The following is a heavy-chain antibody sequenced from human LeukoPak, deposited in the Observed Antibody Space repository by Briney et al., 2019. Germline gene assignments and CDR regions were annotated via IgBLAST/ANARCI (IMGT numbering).Heavy chain of an antibody. J-gene: IGHJ5*02. Sequence: GGSLSLSCAGSGFPFSSYAMSWVRQAPGKGLEWVSTISGSGSSTYYADSVKGRFTISRDNSKNTLYLQMSSLRAEDTAVYYCAKDLEVRGVTTGNWFDPWGQGTLVTVSS. D-gene: IGHD3-10*01. CDR1: GFPFSSYA. CDR3: AKDLEVRGVTTGNWFDP. CDR2: ISGSGSST. V-gene: IGHV3-23*01.